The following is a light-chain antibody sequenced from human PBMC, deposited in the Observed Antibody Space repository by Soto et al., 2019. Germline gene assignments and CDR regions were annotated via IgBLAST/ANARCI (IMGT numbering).Light chain of an antibody. V-gene: IGKV3-11*01. J-gene: IGKJ1*01. Sequence: EIVLTQSPGTLSLSPEERATLSCRASQSVSSHLAWYQQKPGQALRLLIYDASNRATGIPARFSGSGSGTDFTLTISSLEPEDFAVYHCVQRTTWPWTCGQGSKVEIK. CDR2: DAS. CDR1: QSVSSH. CDR3: VQRTTWPWT.